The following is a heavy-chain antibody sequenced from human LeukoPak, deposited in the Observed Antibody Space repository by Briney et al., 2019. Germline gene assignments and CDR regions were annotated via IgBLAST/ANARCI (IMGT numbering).Heavy chain of an antibody. D-gene: IGHD1-26*01. J-gene: IGHJ6*03. CDR1: GGSISSGGYY. V-gene: IGHV4-31*03. Sequence: PSQTLSLTCTVSGGSISSGGYYWSWIRQPPGKGLEWIGYIYYSGSTYYNPSLKSRVTISVDTSKNQFSLKLSSVTAADTAVYYCARTTYYYYYMDVWGKGTTVTVSS. CDR3: ARTTYYYYYMDV. CDR2: IYYSGST.